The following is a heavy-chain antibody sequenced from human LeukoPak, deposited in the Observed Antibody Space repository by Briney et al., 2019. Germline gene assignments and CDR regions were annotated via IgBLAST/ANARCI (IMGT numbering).Heavy chain of an antibody. CDR3: AKDSFSSGSYHAIIDY. V-gene: IGHV3-23*01. CDR2: ISGGGGTT. D-gene: IGHD1-26*01. CDR1: GFTFGSYA. Sequence: GGSLRLSCAASGFTFGSYAMNWVRQAPGKGLEWVSAISGGGGTTYYADSVKGRFTISRDNSKNTVYVQMNSLRAEDTAVYYCAKDSFSSGSYHAIIDYWGQGTLVTVSS. J-gene: IGHJ4*02.